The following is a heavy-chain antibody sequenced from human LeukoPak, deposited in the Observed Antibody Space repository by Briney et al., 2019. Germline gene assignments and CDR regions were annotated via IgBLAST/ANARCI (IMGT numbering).Heavy chain of an antibody. J-gene: IGHJ4*02. V-gene: IGHV3-13*05. CDR3: ARSSSGYYFDY. CDR2: IGTAGDP. CDR1: GFTFSSYD. Sequence: GRSLRLSCAASGFTFSSYDMHWVRQATGKGLECVSAIGTAGDPYYPGSVKGRFTISRENAKNSLYLQMNSLRAGDTAVYYCARSSSGYYFDYWGQGTLVTVSS. D-gene: IGHD6-19*01.